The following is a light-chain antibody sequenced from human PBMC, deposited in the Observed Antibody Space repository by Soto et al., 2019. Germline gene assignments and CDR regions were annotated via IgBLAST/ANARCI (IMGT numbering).Light chain of an antibody. CDR1: QSVRSY. V-gene: IGKV3-11*01. Sequence: ESVLTQSPATLSLSPGERATLSCRASQSVRSYLSWYKHKPCQAPMLLSYDASKRATGIPARFSGSGSGTDFSLTISSIEPEDIAVYYCQQRSNWPPTWTFGQGTRVEIK. J-gene: IGKJ1*01. CDR2: DAS. CDR3: QQRSNWPPTWT.